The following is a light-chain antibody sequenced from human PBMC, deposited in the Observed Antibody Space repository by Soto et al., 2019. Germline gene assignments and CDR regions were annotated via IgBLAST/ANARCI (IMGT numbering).Light chain of an antibody. J-gene: IGLJ2*01. CDR2: EVS. CDR3: CSYAGSSTFVV. CDR1: SSDVGSYNL. V-gene: IGLV2-23*02. Sequence: QSALTQPASVSGSPGQSITISCTGTSSDVGSYNLVSWYQQHPGKAPKLMIYEVSKRPSGVSNRSSGSKSDNTASLTFSGLQAYDEADYFCCSYAGSSTFVVFGGGTKLTVL.